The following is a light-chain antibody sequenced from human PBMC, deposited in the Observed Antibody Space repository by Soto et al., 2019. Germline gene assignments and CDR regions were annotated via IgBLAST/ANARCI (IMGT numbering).Light chain of an antibody. CDR2: AAS. CDR3: QQLNRYPRYT. Sequence: DIQLTQSPSFLSASVGDRVTITCRASQGISSYLAWYQQKPGKAPKLLIYAASTLQSGVPSRFSGSGSGTEFTLTISSLQPEDFATYYCQQLNRYPRYTFAQGTKLEIK. V-gene: IGKV1-9*01. J-gene: IGKJ2*01. CDR1: QGISSY.